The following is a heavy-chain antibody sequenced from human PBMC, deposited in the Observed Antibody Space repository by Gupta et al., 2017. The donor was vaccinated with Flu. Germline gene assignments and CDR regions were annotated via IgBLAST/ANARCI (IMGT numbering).Heavy chain of an antibody. CDR2: ISYDGSNK. D-gene: IGHD6-13*01. V-gene: IGHV3-30*18. CDR3: AKGIRRGGSSSWFDY. J-gene: IGHJ4*02. Sequence: QVQLVESGGGVVQPGRSLRLSCAASGFTFSSYGMHWVRQAPGKGLEWVAVISYDGSNKYYADSVKGRFTISRDNSKNTLYLQMNSLRAEDTAVYYCAKGIRRGGSSSWFDYWGQGTLVTVSS. CDR1: GFTFSSYG.